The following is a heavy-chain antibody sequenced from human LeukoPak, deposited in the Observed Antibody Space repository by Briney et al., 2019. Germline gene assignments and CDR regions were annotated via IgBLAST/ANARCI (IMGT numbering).Heavy chain of an antibody. J-gene: IGHJ3*02. CDR1: GFTLSRHN. CDR3: ARPGITAFDI. Sequence: GGSLRLSCVASGFTLSRHNINWVRQAPGKGLEWVSHISSSGSITYYGDSVKGRITISRDNAKNSVSLYMNSLRAEDSAVYYCARPGITAFDIWGQGTMVTVSS. CDR2: ISSSGSIT. V-gene: IGHV3-48*01. D-gene: IGHD3-10*01.